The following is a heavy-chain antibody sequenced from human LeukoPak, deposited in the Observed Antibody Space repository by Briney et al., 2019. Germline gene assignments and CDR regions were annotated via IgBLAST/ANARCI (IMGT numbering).Heavy chain of an antibody. CDR1: GFTFRDYT. V-gene: IGHV3-64*01. D-gene: IGHD3-10*01. CDR3: ARAHMVRGVRYGMDV. CDR2: ITSNGGSS. Sequence: GGSLRLSCAASGFTFRDYTMHWVRQAPGKGLECVSAITSNGGSSYYANSVKGRFTISRDNSKNTLYLQMDSLRVEDMAVYYCARAHMVRGVRYGMDVWGQGTTVTVSS. J-gene: IGHJ6*02.